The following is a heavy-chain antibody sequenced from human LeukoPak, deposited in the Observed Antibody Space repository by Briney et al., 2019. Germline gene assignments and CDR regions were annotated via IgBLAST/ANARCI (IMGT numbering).Heavy chain of an antibody. Sequence: PSETLSLTCAVYGGSFSGYYWSWIRQPPGKGLEWIGEINHSGSPNYNPSLKSRVTISIDTSKNQFSLKLSPVTAADTAVYYCARYGTTGRPYYYYGMDVWAKGPRSPSP. J-gene: IGHJ6*02. CDR3: ARYGTTGRPYYYYGMDV. D-gene: IGHD1-1*01. CDR2: INHSGSP. CDR1: GGSFSGYY. V-gene: IGHV4-34*01.